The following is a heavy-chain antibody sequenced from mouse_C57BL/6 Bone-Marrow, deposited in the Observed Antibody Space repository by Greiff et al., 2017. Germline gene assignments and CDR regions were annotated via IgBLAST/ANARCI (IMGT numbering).Heavy chain of an antibody. CDR1: GFTFSDAW. J-gene: IGHJ2*01. D-gene: IGHD1-1*01. V-gene: IGHV6-6*01. Sequence: AGGSMNLSCAASGFTFSDAWMDWVRQSPEKGLEWVAEIRNKANNHATYYAESVQGRFTISRDDSNSSVYLQMNRLRAEDTGIYYCGITTVVGRFDYWGQGTTLTVSS. CDR3: GITTVVGRFDY. CDR2: IRNKANNHAT.